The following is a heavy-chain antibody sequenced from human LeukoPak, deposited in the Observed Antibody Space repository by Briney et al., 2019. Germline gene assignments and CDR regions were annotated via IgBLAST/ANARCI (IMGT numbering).Heavy chain of an antibody. CDR1: VFDFSAYE. CDR2: FAGSDTTK. CDR3: TTLGYHHDS. Sequence: GGSLRLSCAAPVFDFSAYEMNWVRQSPGKGLEWVAYFAGSDTTKYYADSVRGRFTISRDNANNSLYLQMNSLRAEDTALYYCTTLGYHHDSWGQGTLVTVSS. V-gene: IGHV3-48*03. D-gene: IGHD3-22*01. J-gene: IGHJ4*02.